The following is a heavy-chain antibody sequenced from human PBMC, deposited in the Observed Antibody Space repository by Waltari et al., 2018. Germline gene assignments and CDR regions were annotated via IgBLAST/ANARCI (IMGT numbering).Heavy chain of an antibody. CDR1: GGSFSGYY. CDR2: INHSGST. J-gene: IGHJ3*02. Sequence: QVQLQQWGAGLLKPSETLSLTCAVYGGSFSGYYWSWIRQPPGKGLEWIGEINHSGSTNYNPSLKSRVTISVDTSKNQFSLKLSSVTAADTAVYYCARGGSGYSSSWYKAFDIWGQGTMVTVSS. V-gene: IGHV4-34*01. D-gene: IGHD6-13*01. CDR3: ARGGSGYSSSWYKAFDI.